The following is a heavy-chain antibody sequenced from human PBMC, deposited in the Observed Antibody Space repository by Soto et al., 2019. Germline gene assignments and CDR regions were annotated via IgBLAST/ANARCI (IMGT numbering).Heavy chain of an antibody. V-gene: IGHV4-30-2*05. CDR3: ARESPLHYGGNSFQH. J-gene: IGHJ1*01. CDR2: IYYSGST. Sequence: PSETLSLTCAVSGGSISSGGYSWSWIRQPPGEGLEWIGYIYYSGSTYYNPSLKSRVTISVDTSKNQFSLKLSSVTAADTAVYYCARESPLHYGGNSFQHWGQGTLVTVSS. D-gene: IGHD4-17*01. CDR1: GGSISSGGYS.